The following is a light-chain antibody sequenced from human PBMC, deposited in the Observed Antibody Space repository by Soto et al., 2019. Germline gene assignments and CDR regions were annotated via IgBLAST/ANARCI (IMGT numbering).Light chain of an antibody. CDR2: EVS. CDR3: SSHTSCSTYV. V-gene: IGLV2-14*01. CDR1: GSDVGGYNF. J-gene: IGLJ1*01. Sequence: QSALTQPASVSGSPGQSITISCTGTGSDVGGYNFVSWYQQHPGKAPKLMIYEVSNRPSGVSNRFSGSKSGNTASLTISGLQAEDEADYYCSSHTSCSTYVFGTGTKLTVL.